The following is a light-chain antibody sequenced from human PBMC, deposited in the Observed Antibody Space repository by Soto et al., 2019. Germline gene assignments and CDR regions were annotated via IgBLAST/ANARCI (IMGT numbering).Light chain of an antibody. CDR1: QVSSSY. J-gene: IGKJ5*01. CDR3: QRRNWTPI. CDR2: AAS. V-gene: IGKV1-39*01. Sequence: DVQMTQSPPSPPEFVGERVTITCQTSQVSSSYLSWYQQKPGKAPKLLFYAASRLQSGVPTRFSGGGSGTDFTLTSSIQQPEYFASYCWQRRNWTPIFGQGTRLEIK.